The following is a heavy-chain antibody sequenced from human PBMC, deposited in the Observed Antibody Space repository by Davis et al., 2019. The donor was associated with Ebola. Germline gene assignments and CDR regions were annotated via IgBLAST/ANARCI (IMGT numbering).Heavy chain of an antibody. J-gene: IGHJ4*02. V-gene: IGHV7-4-1*01. Sequence: ASVKVSCKASGYTFTSYAMNWVRQAPGQGLEWVGWINTNTGNPTYAQGFTGRFVFSLDTSVSTAYYCAREYFDILTGSQYYFDYWGQGTLVTVSS. D-gene: IGHD3-9*01. CDR2: INTNTGNP. CDR1: GYTFTSYA. CDR3: FDY.